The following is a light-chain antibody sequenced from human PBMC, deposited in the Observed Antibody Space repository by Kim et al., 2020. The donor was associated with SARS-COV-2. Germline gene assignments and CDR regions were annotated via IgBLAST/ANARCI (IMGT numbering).Light chain of an antibody. J-gene: IGKJ2*01. CDR3: QQTYSTPQYT. CDR1: QSISSY. CDR2: AAS. Sequence: DIQMTQSPSSLSASVGDRVTITCRASQSISSYLNWYQQKPGKVPKLLIYAASSLQSGVPSRFSGSGSGTDFTLTISSLQPEDSATYYCQQTYSTPQYTFGQGTNLEI. V-gene: IGKV1-39*01.